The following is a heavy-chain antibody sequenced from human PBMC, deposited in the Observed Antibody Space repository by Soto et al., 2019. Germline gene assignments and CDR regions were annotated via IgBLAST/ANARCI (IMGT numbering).Heavy chain of an antibody. Sequence: QVQLVQSGAEVKKPGASVKVSCKASGYTFTSYYMHWVRQAPGQGLEWMGIINPSGGSTSYAQKFQGIVTMTRDTSTSIVYMELSSLRSEDTAVYYCARERGAEAGMTLHAFDIWGQGTMFTVSS. CDR2: INPSGGST. D-gene: IGHD6-13*01. V-gene: IGHV1-46*03. CDR3: ARERGAEAGMTLHAFDI. CDR1: GYTFTSYY. J-gene: IGHJ3*02.